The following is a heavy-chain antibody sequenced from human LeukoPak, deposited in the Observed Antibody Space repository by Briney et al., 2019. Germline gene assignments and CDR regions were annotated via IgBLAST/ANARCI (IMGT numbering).Heavy chain of an antibody. CDR3: ASGPTVDLFDY. D-gene: IGHD4-23*01. CDR2: IYYSGST. CDR1: GGSISSGDYY. Sequence: TLSLTCTVSGGSISSGDYYWSWIRQPPGKGLEWIGYIYYSGSTYYNPSLKSRVTISVDTSKNQFSLKLSSVTAADTAVYYCASGPTVDLFDYWGQGTLVTVSS. J-gene: IGHJ4*02. V-gene: IGHV4-30-4*01.